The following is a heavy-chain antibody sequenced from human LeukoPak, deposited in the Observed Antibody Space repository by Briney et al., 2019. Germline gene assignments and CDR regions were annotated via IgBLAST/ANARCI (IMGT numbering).Heavy chain of an antibody. Sequence: SSETLSLTCTVSGGSISSSSYYWGWIRQPPGKGLEWIGSIYSSGSTHYNPSLKSRLTIFVDTSKNQFSLKVNSVTAADTAVYYCARNVTMTVSGTKCNYFDYWGQGTLVTVSS. V-gene: IGHV4-39*01. D-gene: IGHD4-17*01. J-gene: IGHJ4*02. CDR3: ARNVTMTVSGTKCNYFDY. CDR1: GGSISSSSYY. CDR2: IYSSGST.